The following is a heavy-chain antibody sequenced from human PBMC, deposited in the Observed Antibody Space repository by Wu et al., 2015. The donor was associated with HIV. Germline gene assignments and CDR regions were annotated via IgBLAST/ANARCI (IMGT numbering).Heavy chain of an antibody. D-gene: IGHD1-14*01. Sequence: QVQLVQSGAEVKKPGASVKVSCKAPGYSFSSYTINWVRQAPGQGLEWMGWMNPNTGNRGYAQKFQGRVTFTKNTSISTAYMDLSSLTSADTAVYFCARGYLVSRETRDYYMDVWGRGTTVIVSS. CDR2: MNPNTGNR. CDR3: ARGYLVSRETRDYYMDV. J-gene: IGHJ6*03. CDR1: GYSFSSYT. V-gene: IGHV1-8*03.